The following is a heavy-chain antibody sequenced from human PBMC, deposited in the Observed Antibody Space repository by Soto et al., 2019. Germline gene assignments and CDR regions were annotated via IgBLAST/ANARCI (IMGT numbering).Heavy chain of an antibody. CDR2: IFYSGPT. CDR3: GGSPDGDNVTFDY. Sequence: ASETLSLTCTVSGDSITSGVHYWSWIRQLPGKGLEWIGDIFYSGPTYYNPSPKSRVTISVVTYKNLFSWELNSVIAADAAFFFCGGSPDGDNVTFDYGGQEPLVTVSS. J-gene: IGHJ4*02. D-gene: IGHD4-17*01. V-gene: IGHV4-31*03. CDR1: GDSITSGVHY.